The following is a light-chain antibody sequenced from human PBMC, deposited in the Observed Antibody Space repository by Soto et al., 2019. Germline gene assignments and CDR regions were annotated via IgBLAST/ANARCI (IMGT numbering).Light chain of an antibody. J-gene: IGKJ1*01. CDR1: QSVSSSY. Sequence: EIVLTQSPGTLSLSPGERATLSCRASQSVSSSYLAWYQQKPGQAPRLLFYGTSSRATGIPDSFSGSGSGTDFTLTISRLEPEDFAVDYCQQYGSSPWTFGQGTKVEIK. V-gene: IGKV3-20*01. CDR3: QQYGSSPWT. CDR2: GTS.